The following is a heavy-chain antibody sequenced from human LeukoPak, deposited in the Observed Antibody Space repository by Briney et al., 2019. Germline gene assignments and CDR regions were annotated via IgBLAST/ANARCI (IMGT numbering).Heavy chain of an antibody. V-gene: IGHV3-21*01. CDR2: ISSSSSYI. J-gene: IGHJ4*02. CDR1: GFTFSSYS. Sequence: RGSLRLSCAASGFTFSSYSMNWVRQAPGKGLEWVSSISSSSSYIYYADSVKGRFTISRDNAKNSLYLQMNSLRAEDTAVYYCAREARFGELSLNYWGQGTLVTVSS. D-gene: IGHD3-10*01. CDR3: AREARFGELSLNY.